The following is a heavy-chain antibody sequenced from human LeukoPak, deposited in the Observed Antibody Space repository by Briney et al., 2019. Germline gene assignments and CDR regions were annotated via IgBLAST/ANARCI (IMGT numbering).Heavy chain of an antibody. CDR2: IYYSGGT. D-gene: IGHD3-9*01. CDR3: ARIYYDILTGYYVGY. CDR1: GYSISSSNW. J-gene: IGHJ4*02. Sequence: SDTLSLTCAVSGYSISSSNWWGWIRQPPGKGLEWIGFIYYSGGTYYNPSLKSRVTMSVDTSKNQFSLKLSSVTAVDTAVYYCARIYYDILTGYYVGYWGQGTLVTVSS. V-gene: IGHV4-28*01.